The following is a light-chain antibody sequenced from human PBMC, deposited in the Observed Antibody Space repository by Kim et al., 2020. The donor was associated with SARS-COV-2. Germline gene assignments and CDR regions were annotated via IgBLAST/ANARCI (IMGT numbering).Light chain of an antibody. CDR2: GAS. J-gene: IGKJ1*01. CDR1: QDVSSH. CDR3: QQYNNWPPT. V-gene: IGKV3-15*01. Sequence: VAPGESATRSCRARQDVSSHLAWYQQKPGQAPRLLIYGASTRATGSPARFSGSGSGTECTLTISSLQSEDCAVYYCQQYNNWPPTFGQGTKVDIK.